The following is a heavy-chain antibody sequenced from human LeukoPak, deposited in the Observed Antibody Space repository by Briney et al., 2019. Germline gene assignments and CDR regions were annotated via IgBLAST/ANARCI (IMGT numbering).Heavy chain of an antibody. V-gene: IGHV4-34*01. D-gene: IGHD1-26*01. CDR3: ARQTPPGIVGATGDY. J-gene: IGHJ4*02. Sequence: SETLSLTCAVYGRSFSGYYWSWIRQPPGKGREWIGEINHSGSTNYNPSLKSRVTMSVDTSKNQFSLKLSSVTAADTAVYYCARQTPPGIVGATGDYWGQGTLVTVSS. CDR2: INHSGST. CDR1: GRSFSGYY.